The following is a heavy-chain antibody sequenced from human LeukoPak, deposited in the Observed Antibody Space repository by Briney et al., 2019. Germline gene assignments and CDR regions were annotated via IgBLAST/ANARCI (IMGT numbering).Heavy chain of an antibody. Sequence: PSETLSLTCTVSGGSISSGDYYWSWIRQPPGKGLEWIGEINHSGSTNYNPSLKSRVTISVDTSKNQFSLKLSSVTAADTAVYYCARARYSSSWYTGNWFDPWGQGTLVTVSS. V-gene: IGHV4-39*07. CDR2: INHSGST. CDR3: ARARYSSSWYTGNWFDP. CDR1: GGSISSGDYY. D-gene: IGHD6-13*01. J-gene: IGHJ5*02.